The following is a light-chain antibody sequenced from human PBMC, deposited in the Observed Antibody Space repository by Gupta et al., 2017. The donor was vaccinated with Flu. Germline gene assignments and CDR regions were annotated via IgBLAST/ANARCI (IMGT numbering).Light chain of an antibody. J-gene: IGLJ2*01. V-gene: IGLV3-1*01. CDR1: KLGDKY. CDR2: KVN. CDR3: QAEDSSTHVV. Sequence: SYDLTQPPSVSVSPGQTASITCSGDKLGDKYVCWYQQKPGQSPVLVIYKVNKRPAGIPARFSGSQSGNTATLTIRGTTEVEEADYYCQAEDSSTHVVFGGGTKLTVL.